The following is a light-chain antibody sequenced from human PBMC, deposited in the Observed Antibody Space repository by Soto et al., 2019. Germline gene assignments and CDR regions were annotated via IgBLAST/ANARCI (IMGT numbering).Light chain of an antibody. CDR2: EGS. Sequence: QSALTQPASVSGSPVQSITISCTGTSSDVGSYNLVSWYQQHPGKAPKLMIYEGSKRPSGVSNRFSGSKSGNTASLTISGLQAEDEADYYCCSYAGSSTFKVVFGGGTKLTVL. CDR1: SSDVGSYNL. CDR3: CSYAGSSTFKVV. V-gene: IGLV2-23*03. J-gene: IGLJ2*01.